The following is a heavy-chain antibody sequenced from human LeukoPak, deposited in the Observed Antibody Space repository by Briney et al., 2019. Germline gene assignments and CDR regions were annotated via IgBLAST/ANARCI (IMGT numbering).Heavy chain of an antibody. D-gene: IGHD6-13*01. J-gene: IGHJ4*02. V-gene: IGHV4-4*02. Sequence: SGTLSLTCAVSGGSISSSNWWSWVRQPPGKGLEWIGQIYHSGSTNYNPSLKSRVAMSVDKSKNQFSLNLNSVTAADTAVYYCARDKSPRRGGAAAGTGFDYWGQGTLVTVSS. CDR2: IYHSGST. CDR1: GGSISSSNW. CDR3: ARDKSPRRGGAAAGTGFDY.